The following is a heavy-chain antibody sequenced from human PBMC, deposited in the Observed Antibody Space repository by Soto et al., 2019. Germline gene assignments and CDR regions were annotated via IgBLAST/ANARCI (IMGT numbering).Heavy chain of an antibody. CDR2: ISGSGGST. J-gene: IGHJ6*02. CDR3: AKAHGKDF. CDR1: GFTFSDYA. V-gene: IGHV3-23*01. Sequence: PGGSLRLSCAASGFTFSDYAMAWVRQPPGKGLEWVSSISGSGGSTYYADSVKGRCTVSRDNSKNTVYLQMKSLRAEDTAVYYCAKAHGKDFWGQGATLT.